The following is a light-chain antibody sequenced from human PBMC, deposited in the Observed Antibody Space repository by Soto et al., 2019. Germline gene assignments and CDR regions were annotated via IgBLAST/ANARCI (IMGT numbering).Light chain of an antibody. Sequence: EIVLKQSPDTLSLSPGERATLSCRASQIVRSNYLAWYQQKPGQAPRFLIYDASSRATGIPDRFSGSGSGTDFTLTISRLEPEDFAVYYCQQYGSTPLTFGGGTKVDIK. CDR1: QIVRSNY. J-gene: IGKJ4*01. CDR2: DAS. V-gene: IGKV3-20*01. CDR3: QQYGSTPLT.